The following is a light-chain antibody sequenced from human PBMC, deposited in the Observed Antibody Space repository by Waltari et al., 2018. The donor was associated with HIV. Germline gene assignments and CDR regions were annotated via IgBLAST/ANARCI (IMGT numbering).Light chain of an antibody. Sequence: QSVLTQPPSASGTPGQRVTFSCSGSSSNIGSNPVDWYQKLPGTAPRHLIYNNNPRPSGVPDRFSCSKSGTSASLAISGLQSEDEADYYCAAWDDSLNGHVLFGGGTKLTVL. CDR2: NNN. CDR3: AAWDDSLNGHVL. V-gene: IGLV1-44*01. CDR1: SSNIGSNP. J-gene: IGLJ2*01.